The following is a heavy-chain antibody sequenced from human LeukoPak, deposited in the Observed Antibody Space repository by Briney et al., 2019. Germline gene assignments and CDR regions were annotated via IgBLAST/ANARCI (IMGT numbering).Heavy chain of an antibody. V-gene: IGHV3-66*01. Sequence: PGGSLRLSCAASGFTVSSNYMSWVRQAPGKGLEWVSVIYGGGSTFHADSVQGRFAISRDNSKNMLYLHMNTLRVEDTAVYYRAREGKEPGSGYFDLWGRGTVVTVSS. J-gene: IGHJ2*01. D-gene: IGHD2-15*01. CDR2: IYGGGST. CDR3: AREGKEPGSGYFDL. CDR1: GFTVSSNY.